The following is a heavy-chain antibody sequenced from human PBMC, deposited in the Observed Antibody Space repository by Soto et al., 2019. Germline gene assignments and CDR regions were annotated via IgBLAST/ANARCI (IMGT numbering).Heavy chain of an antibody. Sequence: PGWSLRLSCVGSGFIFSNNGMHLVRQTPGKGLEWVAFMSYDGSDTFYADYVKGRFTISRDNSKNTLFLHMSNLRAEDTAMYYCTIVRVADSALEHWGQGTLVTVSS. J-gene: IGHJ4*02. CDR2: MSYDGSDT. V-gene: IGHV3-30*03. CDR1: GFIFSNNG. CDR3: TIVRVADSALEH. D-gene: IGHD3-10*02.